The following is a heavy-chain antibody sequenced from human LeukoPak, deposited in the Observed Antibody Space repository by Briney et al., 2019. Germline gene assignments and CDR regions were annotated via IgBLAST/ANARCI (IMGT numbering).Heavy chain of an antibody. CDR2: FDPEDGET. J-gene: IGHJ4*02. Sequence: ASVKVSCEVSGYTLTELSMHWVRQAPGKGLEWMGGFDPEDGETIYAQKFQGRVTMTEDTSTDTAYMELSSLRSEDTAVYYCATAVRFGSNYFDYWGQGTLVTVSS. CDR1: GYTLTELS. CDR3: ATAVRFGSNYFDY. V-gene: IGHV1-24*01. D-gene: IGHD3-16*01.